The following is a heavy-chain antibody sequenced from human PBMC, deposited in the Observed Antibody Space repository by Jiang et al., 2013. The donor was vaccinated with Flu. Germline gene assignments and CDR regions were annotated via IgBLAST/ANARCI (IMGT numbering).Heavy chain of an antibody. CDR2: VIPIFDTT. CDR3: ARDGDRYSSSWYEY. D-gene: IGHD6-13*01. J-gene: IGHJ4*02. Sequence: SGAEVKKPGSSVRVSCKASGDTFSSYAINWVRRAPGQGLEWMGVVIPIFDTTKYAQKFQGRVTITADKSTSTAYMELSSLRSEDTAVYYCARDGDRYSSSWYEYWGQGTLVTVSS. V-gene: IGHV1-69*06. CDR1: GDTFSSYA.